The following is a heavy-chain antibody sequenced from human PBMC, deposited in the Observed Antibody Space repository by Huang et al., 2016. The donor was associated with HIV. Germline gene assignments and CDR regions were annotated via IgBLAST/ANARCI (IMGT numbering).Heavy chain of an antibody. V-gene: IGHV1-8*01. CDR2: VKPNSGVA. CDR3: ARGYDYNYGIDV. J-gene: IGHJ6*02. CDR1: GYTFTNYD. Sequence: QVRLVQSGAEVKKPGASVKVSCKTSGYTFTNYDINWVRQATGQGLEYMGWVKPNSGVADDAQKFHGRVSMARDTSTSTVYMELSSLRSDDTAIYYCARGYDYNYGIDVWGQGTTVIVSS.